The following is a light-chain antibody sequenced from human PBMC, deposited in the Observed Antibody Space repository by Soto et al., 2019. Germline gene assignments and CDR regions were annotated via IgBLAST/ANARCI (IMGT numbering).Light chain of an antibody. Sequence: EIVLTQSPGTLSLPPEERATLSCRASQTITKNYLAWYQHKLGQAPRLLIYGAYSRAAGIPDRFSGSGSGTDFTLTISRLEPEDFAVYYCQQYSPALSFGGGTKVDIK. V-gene: IGKV3-20*01. J-gene: IGKJ4*01. CDR1: QTITKNY. CDR3: QQYSPALS. CDR2: GAY.